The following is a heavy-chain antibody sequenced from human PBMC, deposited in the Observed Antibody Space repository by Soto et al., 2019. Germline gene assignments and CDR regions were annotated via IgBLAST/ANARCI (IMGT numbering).Heavy chain of an antibody. CDR3: AKERSSGWSFDY. J-gene: IGHJ4*02. Sequence: GGSLRLSCAASGFTFSTYAMNWVRQAPGKGLEWVSGISGSGDSTYYADSVKGRFTVSRDNSKNTLYLQVNSLRAEDTAVFYCAKERSSGWSFDYWGQGTLVTVSS. D-gene: IGHD6-19*01. CDR2: ISGSGDST. V-gene: IGHV3-23*01. CDR1: GFTFSTYA.